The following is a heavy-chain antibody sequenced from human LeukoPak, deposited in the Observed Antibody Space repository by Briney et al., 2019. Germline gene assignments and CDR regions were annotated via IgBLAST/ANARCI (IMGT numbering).Heavy chain of an antibody. CDR3: ARDDCSGGSCPPTFCYYYYYMDV. V-gene: IGHV3-11*04. J-gene: IGHJ6*03. Sequence: GGSLRLSCAASGFTFSDYYMSWIRQAPGKGLEWVSYISSSGSTIYYADSVKGRFTISRDNAKNSLYLQMNSLRAEDTAVYYCARDDCSGGSCPPTFCYYYYYMDVWGKGTTVTVSS. CDR2: ISSSGSTI. CDR1: GFTFSDYY. D-gene: IGHD2-15*01.